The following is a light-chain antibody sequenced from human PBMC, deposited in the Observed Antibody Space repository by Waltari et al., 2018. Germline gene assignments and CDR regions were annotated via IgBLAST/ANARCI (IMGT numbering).Light chain of an antibody. J-gene: IGLJ1*01. Sequence: QSALTQPASVSGSPGQSITISCTGTSSDVGGYNYVSWYQQHPGKAPKLMIYAVTNRPSGVSNRFSGSKSGNTASPTISGLQAEDEADYYCSSYTSSNTLGFGTGTKVTVL. CDR1: SSDVGGYNY. CDR3: SSYTSSNTLG. CDR2: AVT. V-gene: IGLV2-14*03.